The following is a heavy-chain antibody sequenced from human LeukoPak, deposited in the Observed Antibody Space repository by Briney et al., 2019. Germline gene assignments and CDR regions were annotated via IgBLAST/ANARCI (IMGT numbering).Heavy chain of an antibody. J-gene: IGHJ4*02. CDR1: GFPFTTYW. CDR2: ISGSGDST. D-gene: IGHD6-19*01. Sequence: GGSLRLSCAASGFPFTTYWMSWVRQAPGKGLEWVSGISGSGDSTYYADSVKGRFTISRDNSKNTLYLQMDSLRAEDTAVYYCARRSGIAVAGAFDYWGQGTLVTVSS. V-gene: IGHV3-23*01. CDR3: ARRSGIAVAGAFDY.